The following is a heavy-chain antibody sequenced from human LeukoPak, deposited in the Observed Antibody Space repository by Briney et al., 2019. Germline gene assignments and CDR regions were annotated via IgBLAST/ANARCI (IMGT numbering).Heavy chain of an antibody. CDR2: TYYRSRWYN. J-gene: IGHJ4*02. CDR3: ARAGSETPGNYFDY. CDR1: GDSVSSNSVA. Sequence: SQTLSLTCAISGDSVSSNSVAWNWIRQSPSRGLEWLGRTYYRSRWYNDFALSLGSRITINPDTSKNQFSLQLNSVTPEDTALYYCARAGSETPGNYFDYWGQGTLVTVSS. V-gene: IGHV6-1*01. D-gene: IGHD2-15*01.